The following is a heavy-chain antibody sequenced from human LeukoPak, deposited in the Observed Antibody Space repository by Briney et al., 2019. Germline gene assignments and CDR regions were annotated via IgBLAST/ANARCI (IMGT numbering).Heavy chain of an antibody. CDR3: ARDIVVVPFYYYYGMDV. CDR2: IIPILGIA. V-gene: IGHV1-69*10. CDR1: GGTFSSYA. J-gene: IGHJ6*02. Sequence: SVKVSCKASGGTFSSYAISWVRQAPGQGLEWMGGIIPILGIANYAQKFQGRVTITADKSTSTAYMELSSLRSEDTAVYYCARDIVVVPFYYYYGMDVWGQGTTVTVSS. D-gene: IGHD2-2*01.